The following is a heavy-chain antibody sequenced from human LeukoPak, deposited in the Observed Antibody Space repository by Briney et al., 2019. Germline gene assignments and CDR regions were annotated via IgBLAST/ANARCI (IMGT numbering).Heavy chain of an antibody. CDR1: GYSISSGYY. CDR2: IYHSGST. J-gene: IGHJ4*02. Sequence: SETLSFTCAVSGYSISSGYYWGWIRQPPGKGLEWIGSIYHSGSTYYHSSLKSRVTISVDTSKNQFSLKLSSVTAADTAVYYCAGASYDSSGVHWGQGTLVTVSS. CDR3: AGASYDSSGVH. D-gene: IGHD3-22*01. V-gene: IGHV4-38-2*01.